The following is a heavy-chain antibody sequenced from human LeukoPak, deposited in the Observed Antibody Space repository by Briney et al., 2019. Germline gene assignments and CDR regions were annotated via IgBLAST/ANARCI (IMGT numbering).Heavy chain of an antibody. CDR2: INHSGST. CDR3: ARWDIVVVPAARARFDP. Sequence: SETLSLTCAVYGGSFSGYYWSWIRQPPGKGLEWIGEINHSGSTNYNPSLKSRATISVDTSKNQFSLKLSSVTAADTAVYYCARWDIVVVPAARARFDPWGQGTLVTVSS. J-gene: IGHJ5*02. V-gene: IGHV4-34*01. CDR1: GGSFSGYY. D-gene: IGHD2-2*01.